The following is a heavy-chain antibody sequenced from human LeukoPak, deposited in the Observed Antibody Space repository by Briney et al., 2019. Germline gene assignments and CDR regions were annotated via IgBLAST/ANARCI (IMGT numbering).Heavy chain of an antibody. V-gene: IGHV1-69*05. J-gene: IGHJ4*02. CDR1: GGTFSSYA. CDR3: ARGYDFWSGYFDY. CDR2: IIPIFGTA. D-gene: IGHD3-3*01. Sequence: SVKVSSKASGGTFSSYAVSWVRQAPGQGLEWMGGIIPIFGTANYAQKFQGRVTITTDESTSTAYMELSSLRSEDTAVYYCARGYDFWSGYFDYWGQGTLVTVSS.